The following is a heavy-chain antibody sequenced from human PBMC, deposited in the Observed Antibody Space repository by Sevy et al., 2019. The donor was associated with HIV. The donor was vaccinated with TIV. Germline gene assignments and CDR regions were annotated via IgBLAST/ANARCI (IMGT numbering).Heavy chain of an antibody. Sequence: GGSLRLSCAASGFTFSSYAMHWVRQAPGKGLEWVAVISYDGSNKYNTDSVKGRFTISRYDSKNTLYLQMNSLRAEDTAVYYCGKDRIRGLWFGELSGGLDYWGQGTLVTVSS. D-gene: IGHD3-10*01. V-gene: IGHV3-30-3*01. CDR3: GKDRIRGLWFGELSGGLDY. CDR1: GFTFSSYA. CDR2: ISYDGSNK. J-gene: IGHJ4*02.